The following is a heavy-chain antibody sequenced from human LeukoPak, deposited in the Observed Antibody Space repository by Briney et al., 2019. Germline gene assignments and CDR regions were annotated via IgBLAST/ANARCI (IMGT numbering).Heavy chain of an antibody. CDR2: ISSSGSTI. CDR1: GFTFSSYE. Sequence: GGSLRLSCAASGFTFSSYEMNWVRQAPGKGLEWVSYISSSGSTIYYADSVEGRFTISRDNAKNSLYLQMNSLRAEDTAVYYCAREGIEKNDAFDIWGQGTMVTVSS. D-gene: IGHD6-13*01. CDR3: AREGIEKNDAFDI. J-gene: IGHJ3*02. V-gene: IGHV3-48*03.